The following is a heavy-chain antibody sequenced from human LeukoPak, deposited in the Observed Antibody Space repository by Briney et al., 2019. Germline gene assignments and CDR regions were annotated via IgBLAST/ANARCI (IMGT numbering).Heavy chain of an antibody. V-gene: IGHV1-18*01. D-gene: IGHD1-26*01. Sequence: GASVKVSFKASGYTFTSYGISWVRQAPGQGLEWMGWISAYNGNTHYAQKLQSRGTMTTDTSTSTAYMELRSLRTDDTAVYCCARVGGGSYYFDYWAQGTVVTVSS. CDR1: GYTFTSYG. J-gene: IGHJ4*02. CDR2: ISAYNGNT. CDR3: ARVGGGSYYFDY.